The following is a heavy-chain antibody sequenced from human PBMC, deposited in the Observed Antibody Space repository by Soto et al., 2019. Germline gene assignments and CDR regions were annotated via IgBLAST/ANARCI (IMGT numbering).Heavy chain of an antibody. Sequence: GGSLRLSCAASGFTFDDYGMSWVRQAPGKGLEWVSGINWNGGSTGYADSVKGRFTISRDNAKNSLYLQMNSLRAEDTALYHCAARGSMLVAHPFDPWGQGTLVTVSS. J-gene: IGHJ5*02. CDR2: INWNGGST. D-gene: IGHD6-13*01. CDR3: AARGSMLVAHPFDP. CDR1: GFTFDDYG. V-gene: IGHV3-20*01.